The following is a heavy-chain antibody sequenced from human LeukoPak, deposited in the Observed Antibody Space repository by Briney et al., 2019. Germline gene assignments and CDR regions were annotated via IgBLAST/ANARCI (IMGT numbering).Heavy chain of an antibody. J-gene: IGHJ4*02. CDR3: AKDRHYESNVLGY. CDR1: GFTFSNYA. D-gene: IGHD3-22*01. Sequence: GGSLRLSCAASGFTFSNYAMHWVRQAPGKGLEWMSVISYDGRNKYFADSVKGRVTISRDNSKSTLYLQMNSLRAEDTAVYYCAKDRHYESNVLGYWGQGTLATVSS. CDR2: ISYDGRNK. V-gene: IGHV3-30*04.